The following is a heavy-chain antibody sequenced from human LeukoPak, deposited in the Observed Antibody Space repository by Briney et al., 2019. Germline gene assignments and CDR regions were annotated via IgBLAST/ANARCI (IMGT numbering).Heavy chain of an antibody. CDR2: ISSSGSTI. J-gene: IGHJ3*02. CDR3: ARDHRTMIVVDDAYDI. D-gene: IGHD3-22*01. CDR1: GFTFSSYE. Sequence: GGSLRLSCAASGFTFSSYEMNWVRQAPGKGLEWVSYISSSGSTIYYADSVKGRFTISRDNAKNSLYLQMNSLRAEDTAVYYCARDHRTMIVVDDAYDIWGQGTMATVSS. V-gene: IGHV3-48*03.